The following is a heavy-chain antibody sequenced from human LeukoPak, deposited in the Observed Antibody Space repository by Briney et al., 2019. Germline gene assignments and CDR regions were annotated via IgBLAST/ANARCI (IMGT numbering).Heavy chain of an antibody. CDR2: IWYDGSNK. CDR3: ARLYYYDSSGYSYDY. CDR1: GFTFSSYG. D-gene: IGHD3-22*01. J-gene: IGHJ4*02. Sequence: GGSLRLSCAASGFTFSSYGMHWVRQAPGKGLEWVAVIWYDGSNKYYADSVKGRFTISRDNSKNTLYLQMNSLRAEDTAVYYCARLYYYDSSGYSYDYWGQGTLVTVPS. V-gene: IGHV3-33*01.